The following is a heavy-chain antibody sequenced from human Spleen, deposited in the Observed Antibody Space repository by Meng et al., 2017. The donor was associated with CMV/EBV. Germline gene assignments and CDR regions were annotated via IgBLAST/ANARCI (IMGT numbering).Heavy chain of an antibody. Sequence: SGGTFSSYTITWVRQAPGQGLEWMGRIIPILGMANYEQKFQGRVTITADKSTSTAYMELSSLRSEDTAVYYCARGGDYSNYWYYFDYWGQGTLVTVSS. D-gene: IGHD4-11*01. CDR3: ARGGDYSNYWYYFDY. CDR2: IIPILGMA. CDR1: GGTFSSYT. J-gene: IGHJ4*02. V-gene: IGHV1-69*02.